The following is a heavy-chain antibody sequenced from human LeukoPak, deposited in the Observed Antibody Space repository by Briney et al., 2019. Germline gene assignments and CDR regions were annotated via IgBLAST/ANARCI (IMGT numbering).Heavy chain of an antibody. V-gene: IGHV3-23*01. CDR3: AKYSSGWYVSYYFDY. Sequence: GGSLRLSCAASGFTFSSYAMSWVRQAPGKGLEWVSAISGSGGSTYYADSVKGRFTISRDNSKNTLYLQMNSLRAEDTAVYYCAKYSSGWYVSYYFDYWGQGTLVTVSS. D-gene: IGHD6-19*01. CDR2: ISGSGGST. J-gene: IGHJ4*02. CDR1: GFTFSSYA.